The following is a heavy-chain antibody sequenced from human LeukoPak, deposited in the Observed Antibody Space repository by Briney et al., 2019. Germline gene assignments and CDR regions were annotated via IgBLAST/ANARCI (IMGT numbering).Heavy chain of an antibody. D-gene: IGHD2-2*01. CDR3: ARDGEVRQGHCTTTSCPVDY. V-gene: IGHV1-2*02. J-gene: IGHJ4*02. CDR1: GYTFTAYS. CDR2: INPKSGDT. Sequence: ASVKVSCEASGYTFTAYSMHWVRQAPGQGLEYMGWINPKSGDTNYAQKFQGRVTMTRDTSMSTAYMELSGLRFDDTAVYYCARDGEVRQGHCTTTSCPVDYWGQGTLVTVSS.